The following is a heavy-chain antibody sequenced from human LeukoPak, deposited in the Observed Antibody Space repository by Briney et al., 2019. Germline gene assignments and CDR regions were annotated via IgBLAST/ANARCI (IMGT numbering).Heavy chain of an antibody. Sequence: ASVKVSCKASGYTFTSYNINWVRQASGQGLEWMGWMNPNSGNTASAQKFQGRVTMTTNTSISTAYMELTGLRSEDTAMYFCARKGLLGSGKPWFDPWGQGTLVTVSS. J-gene: IGHJ5*02. CDR1: GYTFTSYN. V-gene: IGHV1-8*01. CDR3: ARKGLLGSGKPWFDP. CDR2: MNPNSGNT. D-gene: IGHD2-15*01.